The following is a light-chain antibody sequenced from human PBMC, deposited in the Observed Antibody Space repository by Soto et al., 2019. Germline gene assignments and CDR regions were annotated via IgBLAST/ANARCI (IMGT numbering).Light chain of an antibody. V-gene: IGKV1-5*01. J-gene: IGKJ4*01. CDR3: QQYNSSPLT. CDR2: DAS. Sequence: DIPMTQSPSTLSASVGDRVTITCRANQSISDWLAWYQQKPGKAPKLLIYDASNLESGVPSRFRGSGSWTDFTLTISSLQPDDFAAYYCQQYNSSPLTFGGGTKMEIK. CDR1: QSISDW.